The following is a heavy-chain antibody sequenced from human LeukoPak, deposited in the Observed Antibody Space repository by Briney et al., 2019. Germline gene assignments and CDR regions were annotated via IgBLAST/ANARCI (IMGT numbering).Heavy chain of an antibody. J-gene: IGHJ3*02. CDR3: ARDGPGYAFDI. V-gene: IGHV1-69*04. CDR1: GGTFSSYT. CDR2: IIPILGIA. Sequence: SVKVSCKASGGTFSSYTISWVRQAPGQGLEWMGRIIPILGIANYAQKFQGRVTITADKSTSTAYMELSSLRSEDTAVYYCARDGPGYAFDIWGQGTMVTVSS. D-gene: IGHD3-10*01.